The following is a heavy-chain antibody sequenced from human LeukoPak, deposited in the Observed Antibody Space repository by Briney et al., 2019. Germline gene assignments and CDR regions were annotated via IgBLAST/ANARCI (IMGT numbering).Heavy chain of an antibody. Sequence: GGSLRLSCAASGFTFNTYTMNWVRQAPGKGLEWVSSMTSGSKYIYYADSVKGRFTISRDNSKNTLYLQMNSLRAEDTAVYYCAKVEYSGSYFDYWGQGTLVTVSS. CDR1: GFTFNTYT. CDR3: AKVEYSGSYFDY. J-gene: IGHJ4*02. V-gene: IGHV3-21*04. D-gene: IGHD1-26*01. CDR2: MTSGSKYI.